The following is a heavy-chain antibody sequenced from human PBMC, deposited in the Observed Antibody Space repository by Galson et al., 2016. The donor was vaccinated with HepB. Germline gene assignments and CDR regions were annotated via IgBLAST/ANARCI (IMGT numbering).Heavy chain of an antibody. V-gene: IGHV1-18*01. D-gene: IGHD3-9*01. Sequence: SVKVSCKASGYTFTSFGISWVRQAPGQGLEWMGWISTHNGNTDYAQKFQGRVSMTTDISTSTAYMELRSLGSDDTAVYYCARGLSVLVNALYYWGQGALVTVSS. CDR2: ISTHNGNT. J-gene: IGHJ4*02. CDR3: ARGLSVLVNALYY. CDR1: GYTFTSFG.